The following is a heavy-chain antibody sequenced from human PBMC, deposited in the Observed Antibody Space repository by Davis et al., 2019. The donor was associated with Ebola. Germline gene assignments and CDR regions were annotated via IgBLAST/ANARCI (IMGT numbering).Heavy chain of an antibody. Sequence: SVKVSCKASGGTFSSYAISWVRQAPGQGLEWMGGIIPIFGTANYAQKFQGRVTITADESTSTAYMELSSLRSEDTAVYYCAGGITIFGVVIIEAFDIWGQGTMVTVSS. CDR1: GGTFSSYA. D-gene: IGHD3-3*01. CDR3: AGGITIFGVVIIEAFDI. CDR2: IIPIFGTA. V-gene: IGHV1-69*13. J-gene: IGHJ3*02.